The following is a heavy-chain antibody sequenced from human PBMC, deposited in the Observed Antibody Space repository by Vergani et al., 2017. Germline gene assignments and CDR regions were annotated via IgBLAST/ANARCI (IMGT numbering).Heavy chain of an antibody. J-gene: IGHJ5*02. D-gene: IGHD2-2*01. V-gene: IGHV1-18*01. CDR3: ARDSRYCSSTSCYVGRDWFDP. CDR1: GDTFVYYG. CDR2: ISVYNGNT. Sequence: QVQLVQSGAEVKKPGASVKVSCKASGDTFVYYGISWVRQAPGQGLEWMGWISVYNGNTNYAQGLQGRVTMTTDTSTSTAYMELRSLTSDDTAVYYCARDSRYCSSTSCYVGRDWFDPWGQGTLVTVSS.